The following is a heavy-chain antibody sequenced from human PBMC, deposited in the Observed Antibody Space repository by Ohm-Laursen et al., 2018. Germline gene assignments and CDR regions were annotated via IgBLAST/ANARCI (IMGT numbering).Heavy chain of an antibody. V-gene: IGHV3-43*01. Sequence: GSLRLSCSAPGFTFTEYTMQWVRQSPGKGLEWVSLINWNGDTTYYADSVKGRFIISRDNSKNSLHLQMYSLRIEDTGVYYCVKEGGTMYFDSWGQGTLVTVSP. CDR1: GFTFTEYT. J-gene: IGHJ5*01. CDR3: VKEGGTMYFDS. CDR2: INWNGDTT. D-gene: IGHD2-15*01.